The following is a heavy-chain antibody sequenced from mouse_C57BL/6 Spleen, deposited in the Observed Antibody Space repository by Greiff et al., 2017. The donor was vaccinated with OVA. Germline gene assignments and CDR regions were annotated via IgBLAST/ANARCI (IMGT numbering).Heavy chain of an antibody. J-gene: IGHJ2*01. D-gene: IGHD2-4*01. CDR1: GFSLTSYG. CDR2: IWSGGST. V-gene: IGHV2-2*01. Sequence: VMLVESGPGLVQPSQSLSITCTVSGFSLTSYGVHWVRQSPGKGLEWLGVIWSGGSTDYNAAFISRLSISKDNSKSQVFFKMNSLQADDTAIYYCARNGDYDYDGTIDYWGQGTTLTVSS. CDR3: ARNGDYDYDGTIDY.